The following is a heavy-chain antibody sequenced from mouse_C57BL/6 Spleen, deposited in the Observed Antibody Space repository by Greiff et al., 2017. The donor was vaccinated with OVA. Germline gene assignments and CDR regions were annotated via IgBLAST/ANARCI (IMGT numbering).Heavy chain of an antibody. CDR3: ARQGYDYDDGGYAMDY. V-gene: IGHV1-81*01. Sequence: VMLVESGAELARPGASVKLSCKASGYTFTSYGISWVKQRTGQGLEWIGEIYPRSGNTYYNEKFKGKATLTADKSSSTAYMELRSLTSEDSAVYFCARQGYDYDDGGYAMDYWGQGTSVTVSS. CDR1: GYTFTSYG. J-gene: IGHJ4*01. D-gene: IGHD2-4*01. CDR2: IYPRSGNT.